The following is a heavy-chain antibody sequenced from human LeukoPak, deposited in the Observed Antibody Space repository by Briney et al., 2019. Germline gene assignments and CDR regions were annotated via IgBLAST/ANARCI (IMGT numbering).Heavy chain of an antibody. D-gene: IGHD2-21*02. J-gene: IGHJ4*02. CDR1: GYTFTSYD. V-gene: IGHV1-8*01. CDR2: MNPNSGNT. CDR3: ARGPVVTAILGTYFDY. Sequence: GASVKVSCKASGYTFTSYDINWVRQATGQGLEWMGWMNPNSGNTGYAQKFQGRVTMTRNTSISTAYMELSSLRSEDTAVYYCARGPVVTAILGTYFDYWGQGTLVTVSS.